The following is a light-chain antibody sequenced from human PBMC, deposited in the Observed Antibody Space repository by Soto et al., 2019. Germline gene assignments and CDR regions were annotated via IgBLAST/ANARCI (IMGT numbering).Light chain of an antibody. CDR3: AAWDESLNGLYV. J-gene: IGLJ1*01. Sequence: QSVLTQPPSASGTPGQGVTISCSGSSSNIGSNTVNWYQQIPGTAPKLLIYNDNQRPSGVPDRFSGSKSGTSASLAISGLQSEDEANYYCAAWDESLNGLYVFGSGTKVTVL. V-gene: IGLV1-44*01. CDR2: NDN. CDR1: SSNIGSNT.